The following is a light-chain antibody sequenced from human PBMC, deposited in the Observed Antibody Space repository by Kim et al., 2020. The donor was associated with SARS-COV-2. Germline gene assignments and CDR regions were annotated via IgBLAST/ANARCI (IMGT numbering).Light chain of an antibody. CDR3: SSYTTSSTVL. J-gene: IGLJ2*01. Sequence: GQSITIPCTGTSSDIGTYNSVSWYQQHPGKAPRLIIADVTKRPSGVTIRFSGSKSGNTASLTISGLQAEDEADYYCSSYTTSSTVLFGAGTQLTVL. CDR1: SSDIGTYNS. V-gene: IGLV2-14*03. CDR2: DVT.